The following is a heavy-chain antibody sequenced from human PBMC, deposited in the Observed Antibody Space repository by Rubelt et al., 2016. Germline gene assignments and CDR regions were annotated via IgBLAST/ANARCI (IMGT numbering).Heavy chain of an antibody. CDR2: VSGSGVST. J-gene: IGHJ4*02. D-gene: IGHD2-21*02. Sequence: GLEWVSAVSGSGVSTYHADSVKGRFTISRDNSKNTLYLQMNSLRAEDTAVYYCARDLVVVTASFGYWGQGTLVTVSS. CDR3: ARDLVVVTASFGY. V-gene: IGHV3-23*01.